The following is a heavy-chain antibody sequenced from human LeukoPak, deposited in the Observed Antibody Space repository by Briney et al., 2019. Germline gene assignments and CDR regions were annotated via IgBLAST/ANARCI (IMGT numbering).Heavy chain of an antibody. D-gene: IGHD2-15*01. CDR3: ASVVAATIYFDY. CDR1: GFTFSDYY. J-gene: IGHJ4*02. Sequence: GGSLRLSCAASGFTFSDYYMSWIRQAPGKGLEWVSYISSSGSTIYYADSVKGRFTISRDDAKNSLYLQMNSLRAEDTAVYYCASVVAATIYFDYWGQGTLVTVSS. V-gene: IGHV3-11*01. CDR2: ISSSGSTI.